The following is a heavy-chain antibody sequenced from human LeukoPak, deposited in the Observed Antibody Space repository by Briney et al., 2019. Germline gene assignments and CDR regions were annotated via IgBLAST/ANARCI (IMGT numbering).Heavy chain of an antibody. J-gene: IGHJ3*02. D-gene: IGHD4-17*01. CDR2: IYYSGST. Sequence: SETLSLTCTVSGGSISSSSYYWGWIRQPPGKRLEWIGSIYYSGSTYYNPSLKSRVTISVDTSKNQFSLKLSSVTAADTAVYYCARLIAPPLDYGDYDDAFDISGQGTMVTVSS. CDR3: ARLIAPPLDYGDYDDAFDI. CDR1: GGSISSSSYY. V-gene: IGHV4-39*01.